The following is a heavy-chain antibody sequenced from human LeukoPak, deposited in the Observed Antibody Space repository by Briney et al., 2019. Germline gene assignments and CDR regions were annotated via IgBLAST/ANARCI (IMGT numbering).Heavy chain of an antibody. CDR2: IKQDGSEK. CDR3: AKSRIAVAGTRGGHFDY. J-gene: IGHJ4*02. CDR1: GFTFSSYW. V-gene: IGHV3-7*01. Sequence: GGSLRLSCAASGFTFSSYWMSWVRQAPGKGLEWVANIKQDGSEKYYVDSVKGRFTISRDNSKNTLYLQMNSLRAEDTAVYYCAKSRIAVAGTRGGHFDYWGQGTLVTVSS. D-gene: IGHD6-19*01.